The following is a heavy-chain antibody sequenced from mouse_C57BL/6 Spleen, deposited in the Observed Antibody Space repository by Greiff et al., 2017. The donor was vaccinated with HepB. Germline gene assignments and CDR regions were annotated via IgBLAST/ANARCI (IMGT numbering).Heavy chain of an antibody. CDR3: ARPYYYGSSAWFAY. Sequence: EVKLQESGGGLVKPGGSLKLSCAASGFTFSDYGMHWVRQAPEKGLEWVAYISSGSSTIYYADTVKGRFTISRDNAKNTLFLQMTSLRSEDTAMYYCARPYYYGSSAWFAYWGQGTLVTVSA. J-gene: IGHJ3*01. CDR1: GFTFSDYG. V-gene: IGHV5-17*01. D-gene: IGHD1-1*01. CDR2: ISSGSSTI.